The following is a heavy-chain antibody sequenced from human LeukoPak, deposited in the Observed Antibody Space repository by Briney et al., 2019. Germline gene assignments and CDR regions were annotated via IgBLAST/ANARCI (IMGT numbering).Heavy chain of an antibody. V-gene: IGHV3-30*02. J-gene: IGHJ5*02. Sequence: PGGSLRLSCAASGFMFSKSWMHWVRQAPGKGLEWVAFIRYDGINQFYADSVKGRFTVSRDNGKNTLYLQMNSLGAEDTAVYYCAKDQAGAWGQGTRVTVSS. CDR1: GFMFSKSW. CDR2: IRYDGINQ. D-gene: IGHD1-26*01. CDR3: AKDQAGA.